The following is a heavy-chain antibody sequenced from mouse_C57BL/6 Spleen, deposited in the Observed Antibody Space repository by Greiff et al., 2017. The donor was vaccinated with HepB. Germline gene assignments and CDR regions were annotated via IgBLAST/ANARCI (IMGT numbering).Heavy chain of an antibody. Sequence: EVQLQQSGPALVKPGASVKISCKASGYTFPDSYMNWVKQSHGKILEWLGDINPNNGGTSYNQKFKGKATLTVDKSSSTAYMELRSLTSEDSAVYYCARGDYDGGAFAYWGQGTLVTVSA. CDR3: ARGDYDGGAFAY. CDR2: INPNNGGT. CDR1: GYTFPDSY. V-gene: IGHV1-26*01. D-gene: IGHD2-4*01. J-gene: IGHJ3*01.